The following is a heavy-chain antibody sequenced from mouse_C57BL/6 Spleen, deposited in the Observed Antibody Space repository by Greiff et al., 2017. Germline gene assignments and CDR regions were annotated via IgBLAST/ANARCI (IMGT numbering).Heavy chain of an antibody. CDR1: GYAFSSSW. CDR2: IYPGDGDT. J-gene: IGHJ3*01. V-gene: IGHV1-82*01. D-gene: IGHD2-4*01. Sequence: VKLMESGPELVKPGASVKISCKASGYAFSSSWMNWVKQRPGKGLEWIGRIYPGDGDTNYNGKFKGKATLTADKSSSTAYMQLSSLTSEDSAVYFCARKDYGDWGQETLDTVSA. CDR3: ARKDYGD.